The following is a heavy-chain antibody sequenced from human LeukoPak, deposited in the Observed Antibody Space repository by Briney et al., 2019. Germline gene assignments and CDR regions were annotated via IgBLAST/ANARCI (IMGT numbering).Heavy chain of an antibody. V-gene: IGHV1-46*01. D-gene: IGHD2-8*01. CDR1: GYTFTRYS. Sequence: ASVKVSCKASGYTFTRYSIHWVRQAPGQGLEWMGIINPSGGSTSDAQKFQGRVTMTRDTSTSTLYMELSSLRSEDTAVYYCAREWGGVGFDIRGQGTMVTVSS. J-gene: IGHJ3*02. CDR3: AREWGGVGFDI. CDR2: INPSGGST.